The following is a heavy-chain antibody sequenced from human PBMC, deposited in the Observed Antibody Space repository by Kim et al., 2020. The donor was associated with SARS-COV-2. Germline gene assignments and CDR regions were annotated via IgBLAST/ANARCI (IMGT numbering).Heavy chain of an antibody. D-gene: IGHD4-17*01. CDR3: ASRSQNGDYAPSYDY. V-gene: IGHV4-34*01. CDR2: INHSGST. Sequence: SETLSLTCAVYGGSFSGYYWSWIRQPPGKGLEWIGEINHSGSTNYNPSLKSRVTISVDTSKNQFSLKLSSVTAADTAVYYCASRSQNGDYAPSYDYWGQGTLVTVSS. CDR1: GGSFSGYY. J-gene: IGHJ4*02.